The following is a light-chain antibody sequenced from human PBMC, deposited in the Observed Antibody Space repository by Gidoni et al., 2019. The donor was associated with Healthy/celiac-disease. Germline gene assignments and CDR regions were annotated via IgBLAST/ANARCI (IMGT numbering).Light chain of an antibody. CDR1: QSVSSSY. CDR3: RQYDSSPPWT. V-gene: IGKV3-20*01. J-gene: IGKJ1*01. CDR2: GAS. Sequence: ETASTQSPGTLSLSPRVRVTLPCRPSQSVSSSYLASYQQKPGQAPRLLIYGASSRPTVISDRFSGGGSGTDFTLTISRLEPDDVAVYYYRQYDSSPPWTFGQGTKVEIK.